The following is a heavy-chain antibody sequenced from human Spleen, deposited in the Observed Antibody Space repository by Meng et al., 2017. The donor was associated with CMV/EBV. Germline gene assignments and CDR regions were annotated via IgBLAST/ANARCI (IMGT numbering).Heavy chain of an antibody. J-gene: IGHJ4*02. CDR1: GSSNCDYD. CDR2: ISSSTFI. Sequence: QVQPPQCVRVPEKSSHTLSLTCNFSGSSNCDYDCTWQRPAAAMELDWSSFISSSTFINHNLSFRIRVIMSTSTSKNQLSLKLFSVTAADTSFYDCARDYARGVPVDYWGLGSLVTVSS. V-gene: IGHV4-4*07. D-gene: IGHD3-10*01. CDR3: ARDYARGVPVDY.